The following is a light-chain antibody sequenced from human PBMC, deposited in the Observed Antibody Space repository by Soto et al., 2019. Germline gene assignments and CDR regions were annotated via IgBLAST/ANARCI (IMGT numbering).Light chain of an antibody. V-gene: IGKV1-5*01. CDR2: DAS. Sequence: IQMTQSPSTMSASGGDTVTITCRASQSISVSLAWYQQKPGKAHNLLIYDASTLQGGVPSRFSGSASGTYFTLTVTSLQPEDFATYFCQQYDKYSTFGHGTKVDVK. CDR1: QSISVS. CDR3: QQYDKYST. J-gene: IGKJ1*01.